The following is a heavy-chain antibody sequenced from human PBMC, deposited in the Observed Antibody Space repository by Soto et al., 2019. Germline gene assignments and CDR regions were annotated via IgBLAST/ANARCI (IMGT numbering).Heavy chain of an antibody. V-gene: IGHV3-23*01. CDR1: GFTFSSYA. CDR3: AKDQGALITASRPTDS. Sequence: GGSLRLSCAASGFTFSSYAMSWVRQAPGKGLEWVSGISGSGGRTYYADSVKGRFTISRDNFKNTLYLQMNSLRAEDTAVYYCAKDQGALITASRPTDSGGQGTLVTVS. D-gene: IGHD5-18*01. CDR2: ISGSGGRT. J-gene: IGHJ4*02.